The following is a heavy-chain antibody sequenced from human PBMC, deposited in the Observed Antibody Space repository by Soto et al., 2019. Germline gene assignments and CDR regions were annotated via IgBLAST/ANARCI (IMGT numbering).Heavy chain of an antibody. CDR3: ATARAVVTRGWFDP. D-gene: IGHD3-22*01. CDR1: GGSISSGGYY. V-gene: IGHV4-31*03. Sequence: QVQLQESGPGLVKPSQTLSLTCTVSGGSISSGGYYWSWLRQHPGKGLEWLGYIYYSGTSYSNPSLQSRVTIFVDTSKNQFSLRLTSVTAADTAVYYCATARAVVTRGWFDPWCEGTLGTVSS. CDR2: IYYSGTS. J-gene: IGHJ5*02.